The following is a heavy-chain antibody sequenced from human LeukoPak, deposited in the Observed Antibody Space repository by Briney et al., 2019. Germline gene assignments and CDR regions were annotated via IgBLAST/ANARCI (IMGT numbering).Heavy chain of an antibody. Sequence: ASVKVSCKASGYTFTGYYMHWVRQAPGQGLEWMGWINPNSGGTNYAQKFQGRVTMTRDTSISTAYMELSRLRSDDTAVYYCARESGIWKMTTVTTLDYWGQGTLVTVSP. CDR2: INPNSGGT. J-gene: IGHJ4*02. CDR3: ARESGIWKMTTVTTLDY. V-gene: IGHV1-2*02. D-gene: IGHD4-11*01. CDR1: GYTFTGYY.